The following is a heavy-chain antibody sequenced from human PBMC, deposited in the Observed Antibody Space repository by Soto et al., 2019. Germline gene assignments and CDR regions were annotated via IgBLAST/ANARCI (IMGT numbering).Heavy chain of an antibody. CDR2: ISGSGDST. J-gene: IGHJ4*02. Sequence: EVRLLESGGGLVQPGGSLRLSCAASGFTFSVDAMSWVRQAPGKGLEWVSGISGSGDSTHYADSVKGRFTVSRDNSKSMLYLQTNSLRGEDTAIYYCAKALYGGFTYWGQGTLVTVSS. D-gene: IGHD3-10*01. CDR1: GFTFSVDA. V-gene: IGHV3-23*01. CDR3: AKALYGGFTY.